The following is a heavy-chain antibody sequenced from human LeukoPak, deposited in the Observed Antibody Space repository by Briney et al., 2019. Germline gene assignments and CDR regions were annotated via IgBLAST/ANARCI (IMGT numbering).Heavy chain of an antibody. CDR1: GFTFSSHG. V-gene: IGHV3-33*01. CDR2: IRYDGSKK. J-gene: IGHJ4*02. D-gene: IGHD6-19*01. CDR3: AREDSSGWYTAY. Sequence: GRSLRLSCAASGFTFSSHGMHWVRQAPGKGLEWVATIRYDGSKKWYAGSVRGRFTISRDDSKNTLFLQMNNLRVEDTAVYYCAREDSSGWYTAYWGQGTLVTVSS.